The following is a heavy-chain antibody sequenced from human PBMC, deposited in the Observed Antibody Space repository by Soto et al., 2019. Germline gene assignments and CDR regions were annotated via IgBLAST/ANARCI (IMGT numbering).Heavy chain of an antibody. J-gene: IGHJ4*02. V-gene: IGHV4-4*02. CDR2: IYHSGST. D-gene: IGHD5-18*01. CDR1: GGSISSSNW. CDR3: ARLWESIQLWYYFDY. Sequence: QVQLQESDPGLVKPSGTLSLTCAVSGGSISSSNWWSWVRQPPGKGLEWIGEIYHSGSTNYNPSLKSRVTISVDKSKNQCSLKLSSVTAADTAVYYCARLWESIQLWYYFDYWGQGTLVTVSS.